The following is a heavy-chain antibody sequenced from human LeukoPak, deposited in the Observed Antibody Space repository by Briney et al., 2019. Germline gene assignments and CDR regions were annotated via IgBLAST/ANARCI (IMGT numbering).Heavy chain of an antibody. CDR3: ATYKRSKSSGDYRYDAYDI. CDR2: IYYSGST. V-gene: IGHV4-39*02. Sequence: SETLSLTCTVSGGSISRNSYYWGWIRQPPGKGLEWIGRIYYSGSTYYRPSIESRVTISIDTSKNHFYLRLRSVTAADTAVYYCATYKRSKSSGDYRYDAYDIWGQGTMVTVSS. J-gene: IGHJ3*02. CDR1: GGSISRNSYY. D-gene: IGHD3-22*01.